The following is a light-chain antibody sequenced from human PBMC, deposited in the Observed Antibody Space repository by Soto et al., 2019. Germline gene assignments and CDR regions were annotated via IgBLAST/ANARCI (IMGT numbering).Light chain of an antibody. Sequence: EIEMTQSPDTMSVSPGERATLSCRASQSVSANLAWYQQKPGQAPRLLIYGASTRATGIPARFSGSGSGTEFTLTISSLQSEDFAVYHCQQYNNWPYTFGQGDQAGDQT. CDR3: QQYNNWPYT. J-gene: IGKJ2*01. CDR1: QSVSAN. V-gene: IGKV3-15*01. CDR2: GAS.